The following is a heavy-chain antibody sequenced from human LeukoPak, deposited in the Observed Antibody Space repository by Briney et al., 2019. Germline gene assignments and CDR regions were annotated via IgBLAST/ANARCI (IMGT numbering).Heavy chain of an antibody. CDR2: ISHSGST. V-gene: IGHV4-59*01. CDR1: GGSISGYY. Sequence: PSETLSLTCTVSGGSISGYYWSWIRQPPGKGLEWIGYISHSGSTNYNPSLKSRVTISVDTSKNQFSLKLSSVTAADTAVYYCARDRERAFDIWGQGTLVTVSS. D-gene: IGHD1-26*01. J-gene: IGHJ3*02. CDR3: ARDRERAFDI.